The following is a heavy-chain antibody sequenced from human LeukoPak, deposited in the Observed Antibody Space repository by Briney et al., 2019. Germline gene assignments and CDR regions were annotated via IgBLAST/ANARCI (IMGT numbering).Heavy chain of an antibody. V-gene: IGHV3-23*01. D-gene: IGHD3-16*01. CDR2: IGSGDDIT. CDR1: GFTFGKYI. Sequence: GGSLRLSCTTSGFTFGKYIMTWVRQAPGNGLEWVSSIGSGDDITFYADSVKGRFRISRDDSKNTVFLQISSVGEEETALYFCVKGGGRETMVTTWFAPFDRWGEGTQV. CDR3: VKGGGRETMVTTWFAPFDR. J-gene: IGHJ1*01.